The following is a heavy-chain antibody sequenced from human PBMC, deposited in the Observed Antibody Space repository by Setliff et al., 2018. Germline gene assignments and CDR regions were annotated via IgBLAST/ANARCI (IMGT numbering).Heavy chain of an antibody. CDR1: GFTFSNAW. V-gene: IGHV3-7*03. CDR2: IKPDGSEE. CDR3: AKEKRHRSTWPHGGAFDI. J-gene: IGHJ3*02. Sequence: PGGSLRLSCAASGFTFSNAWMSWVRQAPGKGLEWVANIKPDGSEENFADSVKGRFIISRENAKNSVYLQMNSLRAEDTAVYYCAKEKRHRSTWPHGGAFDIWGQGTMVTVSS. D-gene: IGHD1-1*01.